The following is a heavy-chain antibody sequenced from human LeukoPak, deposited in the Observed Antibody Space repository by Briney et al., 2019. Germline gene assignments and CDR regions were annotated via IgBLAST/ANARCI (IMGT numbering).Heavy chain of an antibody. CDR1: GFTFSSYG. CDR2: ISSSSSYI. Sequence: GRSLRLSCAASGFTFSSYGMHWVRQAPGKGLEWVSSISSSSSYIYYADSVKGRFTISRDNAKNSLYLQMNSLRAEDTAVYYCARDGGDSRAIRSYFDYWGQGTLVTVSS. V-gene: IGHV3-21*01. J-gene: IGHJ4*02. CDR3: ARDGGDSRAIRSYFDY. D-gene: IGHD3-22*01.